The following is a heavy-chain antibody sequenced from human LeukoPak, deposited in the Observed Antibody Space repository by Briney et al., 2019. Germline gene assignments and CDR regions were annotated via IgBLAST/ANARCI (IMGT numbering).Heavy chain of an antibody. Sequence: SETLSLTCTVSGGSISSSSYYWGSIRQPPGKGLEWIGTMYYSGSTHHNPSLKSRVTISVDTSKNQFSLKLSSVTAADTAVYYCARQRVAVAGDAFDIWGQGTMVTVSS. V-gene: IGHV4-39*01. CDR2: MYYSGST. J-gene: IGHJ3*02. CDR1: GGSISSSSYY. CDR3: ARQRVAVAGDAFDI. D-gene: IGHD6-19*01.